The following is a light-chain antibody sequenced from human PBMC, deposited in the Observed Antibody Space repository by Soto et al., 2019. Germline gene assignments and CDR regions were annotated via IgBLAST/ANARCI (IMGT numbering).Light chain of an antibody. V-gene: IGKV3-20*01. CDR1: QSVDSTF. CDR3: QQYMSSVT. J-gene: IGKJ1*01. Sequence: EIVLTQSPGSLSLSPGERATLSCRASQSVDSTFFAWYQKKPGQAPRLLRYGVSKRATGIPDRFSGSGSGTDFTLTISRLEPEDFAVYYCQQYMSSVTFGQGTRVEIK. CDR2: GVS.